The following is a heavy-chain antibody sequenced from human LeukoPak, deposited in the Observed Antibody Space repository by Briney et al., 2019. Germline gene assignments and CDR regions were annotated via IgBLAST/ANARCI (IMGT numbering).Heavy chain of an antibody. CDR1: GYTFTSYG. CDR3: ARAGGLYYDSSGYLDY. D-gene: IGHD3-22*01. J-gene: IGHJ4*02. V-gene: IGHV1-18*01. Sequence: ASVKVSCKASGYTFTSYGISWVRQAPGQGLEWMGWISAYNGNTNYAQKLQGRVTMTTDTSTSTAYMELRSLGSDDTAVYYCARAGGLYYDSSGYLDYWGQGTLVTVSS. CDR2: ISAYNGNT.